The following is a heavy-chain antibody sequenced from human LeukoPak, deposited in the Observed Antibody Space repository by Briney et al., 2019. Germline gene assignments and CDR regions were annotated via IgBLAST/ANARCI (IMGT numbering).Heavy chain of an antibody. Sequence: GGSLRLSCAASGFTLGSYWMHWVRQAPGKGLVWVSRIKTDGSSTNYADSVKGRFTISRDNAKNSLYLQMNSLRAEDTAVYYCARDIVAPGLFLDYWGQGTPVTVSS. J-gene: IGHJ4*02. CDR2: IKTDGSST. CDR3: ARDIVAPGLFLDY. D-gene: IGHD5-12*01. V-gene: IGHV3-74*01. CDR1: GFTLGSYW.